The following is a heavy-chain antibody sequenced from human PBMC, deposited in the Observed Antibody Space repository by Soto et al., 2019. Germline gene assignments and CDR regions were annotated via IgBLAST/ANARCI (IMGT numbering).Heavy chain of an antibody. CDR1: GYTFTSYD. CDR2: MNPNSGNT. Sequence: ASVKVSCKASGYTFTSYDINWVRQATGQGLEWMGWMNPNSGNTGYAQKFQGRVTMTRNTPISTAYMELSSLRSEDTAVYYCARYYYDSSGNINWFDPWGQGTLVTVSS. D-gene: IGHD3-22*01. V-gene: IGHV1-8*01. CDR3: ARYYYDSSGNINWFDP. J-gene: IGHJ5*02.